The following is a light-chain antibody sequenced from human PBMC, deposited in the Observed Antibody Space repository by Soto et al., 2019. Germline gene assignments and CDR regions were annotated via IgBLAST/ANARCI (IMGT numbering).Light chain of an antibody. Sequence: QSALTQPASVSGSPGQSITISCTGTSSDVGGYNYVSWYQQHPGKAPNLMIYDVSNRPSGVSNRFSGSKSGNTASLTISGLQAEDGADYYCSSYTSSSTLVFGGGTKLTVL. CDR2: DVS. J-gene: IGLJ2*01. CDR1: SSDVGGYNY. CDR3: SSYTSSSTLV. V-gene: IGLV2-14*01.